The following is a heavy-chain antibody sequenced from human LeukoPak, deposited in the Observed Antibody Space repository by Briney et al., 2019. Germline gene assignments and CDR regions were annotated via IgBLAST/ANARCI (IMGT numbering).Heavy chain of an antibody. V-gene: IGHV3-30-3*01. D-gene: IGHD2-21*01. CDR1: GFTFSRYP. CDR3: ARRVRLDY. J-gene: IGHJ4*02. CDR2: ISYDGTYK. Sequence: GGSLRLSCAASGFTFSRYPMHWVRQAPGKGLEWVAVISYDGTYKFYGDSVKGRFTVSRDNSKNMLYLQMDSLRAEDTAVYYCARRVRLDYWGQGTLVTVSS.